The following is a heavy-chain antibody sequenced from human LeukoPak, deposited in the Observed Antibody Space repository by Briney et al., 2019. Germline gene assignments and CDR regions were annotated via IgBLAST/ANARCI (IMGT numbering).Heavy chain of an antibody. Sequence: SCKASGGTFSSYAMHWVRQAPGKGLEWVAVISYDGSNKYYADSVKGRFTISRDNSKNTLYLQMNSLRAEDTAVYYCARVPDTAIEYYFDYWGQGTLVTVSS. D-gene: IGHD5-18*01. CDR1: GGTFSSYA. J-gene: IGHJ4*02. CDR2: ISYDGSNK. CDR3: ARVPDTAIEYYFDY. V-gene: IGHV3-30-3*01.